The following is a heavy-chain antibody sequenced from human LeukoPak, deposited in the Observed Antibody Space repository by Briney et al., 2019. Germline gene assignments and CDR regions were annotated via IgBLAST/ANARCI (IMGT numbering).Heavy chain of an antibody. Sequence: KPSETLSLTCAVYGGSFRGYYWSWIRQPPGKGPEWIGEINHSGSTNYNPSLKSRVSISADTSKNQFSLKLSSVTAADTAVYYCARTGETAMDSRGLFDYWGQGTLVTVSS. CDR2: INHSGST. CDR1: GGSFRGYY. CDR3: ARTGETAMDSRGLFDY. J-gene: IGHJ4*02. V-gene: IGHV4-34*01. D-gene: IGHD5-18*01.